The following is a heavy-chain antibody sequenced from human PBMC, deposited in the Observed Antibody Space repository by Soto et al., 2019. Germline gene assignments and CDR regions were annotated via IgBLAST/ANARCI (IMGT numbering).Heavy chain of an antibody. CDR3: AKGQWELDY. CDR2: ISYDASEK. V-gene: IGHV3-30*18. CDR1: GFIFTSYG. D-gene: IGHD1-26*01. J-gene: IGHJ4*02. Sequence: QVHLVESGGGAVQPGRSLRLSCAASGFIFTSYGMHWVRQAPGKGLEWVALISYDASEKYYADSVKGRFTISRDNSKNTRYLQMNSLSAEDTAVYYCAKGQWELDYWGQGTLVTVSS.